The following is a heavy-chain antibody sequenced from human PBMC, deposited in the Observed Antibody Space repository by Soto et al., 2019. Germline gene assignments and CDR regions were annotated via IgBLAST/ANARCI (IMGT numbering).Heavy chain of an antibody. J-gene: IGHJ4*02. Sequence: EVQLLESGGGLVQPGGSLRLSCAASGFTISTYVMSWVRQAPGKGLEWVSAISGSSDNTYYADSARGRFNISRDPAKSTLYLQMNSLRAEDTAVYYCAKDRTGSYCSGGTCYSFDYWGQGTLVTVSS. CDR2: ISGSSDNT. CDR1: GFTISTYV. CDR3: AKDRTGSYCSGGTCYSFDY. V-gene: IGHV3-23*01. D-gene: IGHD2-15*01.